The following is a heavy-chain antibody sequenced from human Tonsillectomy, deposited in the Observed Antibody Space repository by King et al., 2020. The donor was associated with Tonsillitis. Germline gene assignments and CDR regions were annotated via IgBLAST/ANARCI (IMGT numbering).Heavy chain of an antibody. CDR1: GFTFTRFG. CDR2: ISHDGNSQ. V-gene: IGHV3-30*04. J-gene: IGHJ6*02. Sequence: VQLVESGGGVVQPGRSLRLSCAASGFTFTRFGIHWVRQAPGKGLDWVAVISHDGNSQYSADSVKGRFTISRDNSKNTLYLQMNSLRPEDTAVYYCARETDSGTYYDYSGGMDVWGQGTTVTVSS. D-gene: IGHD4-11*01. CDR3: ARETDSGTYYDYSGGMDV.